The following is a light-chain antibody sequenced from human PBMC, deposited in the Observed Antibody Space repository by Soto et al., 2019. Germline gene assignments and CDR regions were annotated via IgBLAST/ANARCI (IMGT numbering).Light chain of an antibody. CDR3: SSYTSSSSPYV. CDR1: SSDVGGYNY. Sequence: QSVLTQPASVSGSPGQSITISCTGTSSDVGGYNYVSWYQHHPGKAPKLMIYDVSNRPSGVSNRFSGSKSGNTASLTISGLQAEDEADYYCSSYTSSSSPYVFGTGTKLNVL. V-gene: IGLV2-14*03. J-gene: IGLJ1*01. CDR2: DVS.